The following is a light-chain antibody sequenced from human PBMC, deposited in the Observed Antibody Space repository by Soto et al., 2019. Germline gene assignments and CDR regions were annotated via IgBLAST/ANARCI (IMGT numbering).Light chain of an antibody. CDR1: QFVSSR. Sequence: EIVVTQSPATLSVSPGERVTLSCRASQFVSSRLAWYQQRPGQVPRLLIYDTSTRAPGSSARFSGSRSGTEFTILISTLQSAEFAVYYCQEYLQWPPGMFGQGTTVDMK. J-gene: IGKJ1*01. CDR2: DTS. CDR3: QEYLQWPPGM. V-gene: IGKV3-15*01.